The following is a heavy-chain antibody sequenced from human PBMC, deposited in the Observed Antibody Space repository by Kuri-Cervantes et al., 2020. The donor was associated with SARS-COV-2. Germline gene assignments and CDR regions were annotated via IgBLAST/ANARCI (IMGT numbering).Heavy chain of an antibody. V-gene: IGHV3-15*01. CDR2: IKSKTDGGTT. CDR3: TTALDYDFWSGSTPGYYYYMDV. CDR1: GFTFSNAW. D-gene: IGHD3-3*01. Sequence: LSLTCAASGFTFSNAWMSWVRQAPGKGLEWVGRIKSKTDGGTTGYAAPVKGRFTISRDDSKNTLYLQMNSLKTEDTAVYYCTTALDYDFWSGSTPGYYYYMDVWGKGTTVTVSS. J-gene: IGHJ6*03.